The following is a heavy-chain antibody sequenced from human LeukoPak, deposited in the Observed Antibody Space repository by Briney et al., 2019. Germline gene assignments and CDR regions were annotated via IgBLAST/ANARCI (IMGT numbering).Heavy chain of an antibody. Sequence: GGSLRLSCAASGLTFSRHWMTWVRQAPGKGLEWVANIKHDGSEKNYVDSVKGRFTISRDNAKNSLYLQMNSLRAEDTAVYYCATPLDYYDRSDSHQGGDWGQGTLVTVSS. CDR2: IKHDGSEK. V-gene: IGHV3-7*03. J-gene: IGHJ4*02. D-gene: IGHD3-22*01. CDR1: GLTFSRHW. CDR3: ATPLDYYDRSDSHQGGD.